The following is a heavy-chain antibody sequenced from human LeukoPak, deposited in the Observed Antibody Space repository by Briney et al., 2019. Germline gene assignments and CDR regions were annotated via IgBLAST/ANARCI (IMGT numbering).Heavy chain of an antibody. Sequence: SETLSLTCTVPGGSVSRGGYYWSSIRQHPGKGLEWIGFTLYSEGTYYNPSLMSRIVISVDRSQNQFSLKMSDETAADTAVYFCASDDWGSFYFDSWGQGALVAVSS. CDR2: TLYSEGT. J-gene: IGHJ4*02. D-gene: IGHD3-16*01. V-gene: IGHV4-31*03. CDR3: ASDDWGSFYFDS. CDR1: GGSVSRGGYY.